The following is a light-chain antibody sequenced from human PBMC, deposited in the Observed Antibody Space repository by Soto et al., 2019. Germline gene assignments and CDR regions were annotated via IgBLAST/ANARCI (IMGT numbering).Light chain of an antibody. CDR3: EHYNSYSQV. V-gene: IGKV1-5*03. J-gene: IGKJ1*01. Sequence: DIQMTQSPSTLSGSVGDRVTITCRASQTISSWLAWYQQKPGKAPKLLIYKASTLKSGVPSRFSGSGSGTEFSLTIGSLQSDDFAVYYCEHYNSYSQVFGSGTKVDIK. CDR1: QTISSW. CDR2: KAS.